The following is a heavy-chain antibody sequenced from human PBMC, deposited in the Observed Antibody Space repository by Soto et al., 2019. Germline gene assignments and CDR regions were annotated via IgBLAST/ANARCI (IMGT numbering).Heavy chain of an antibody. CDR2: IIPIFGTA. J-gene: IGHJ5*02. CDR1: GCTFSSYA. V-gene: IGHV1-69*13. CDR3: AREGQWLARNWFDP. D-gene: IGHD6-19*01. Sequence: ASVKVSCKASGCTFSSYAISCVRQAPGQGLEWMGGIIPIFGTANYAQKFQGRVTITADESTSTAYMELSSLRSEDTAVYYCAREGQWLARNWFDPWGQGTLVTVSS.